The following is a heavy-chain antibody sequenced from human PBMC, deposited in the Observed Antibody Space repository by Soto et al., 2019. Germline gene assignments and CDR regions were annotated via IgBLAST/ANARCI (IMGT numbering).Heavy chain of an antibody. CDR3: VFPATADFDY. V-gene: IGHV4-4*02. D-gene: IGHD6-13*01. Sequence: PSETLSLTCVVSGGSISSSNWWSWVRQPPGKGLEWIGEIHHSGTTNYSPSLKSRVIISADMSKNHFSLTLTSVTAADTAVYYCVFPATADFDYWGQGTPVTVSS. CDR1: GGSISSSNW. CDR2: IHHSGTT. J-gene: IGHJ4*02.